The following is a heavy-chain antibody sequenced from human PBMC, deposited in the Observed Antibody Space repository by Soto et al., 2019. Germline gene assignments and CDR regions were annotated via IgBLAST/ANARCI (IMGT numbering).Heavy chain of an antibody. J-gene: IGHJ4*02. CDR1: GASVSNGGYY. Sequence: SETLSLTCTVSGASVSNGGYYWSWIRQHPEKGLEWIGYIYNSGYISYNPSLKSRIIVSGDTSRNQLSLKMRSVTAADTAVYFCAKSRRGAVATFDFWGQGTPVTVSS. CDR2: IYNSGYI. CDR3: AKSRRGAVATFDF. V-gene: IGHV4-31*03. D-gene: IGHD2-15*01.